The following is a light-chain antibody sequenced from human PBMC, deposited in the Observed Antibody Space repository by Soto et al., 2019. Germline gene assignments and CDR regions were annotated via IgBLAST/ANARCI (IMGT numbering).Light chain of an antibody. CDR3: QQGNNWPLT. CDR1: QSVRRN. CDR2: DAS. V-gene: IGKV3-15*01. J-gene: IGKJ4*01. Sequence: IVMTLSAATLSVSPGEGATLFCRASQSVRRNLAWYQQKPGQAPRLLIYDASTRATGVPARFSGGGSGTEFTLTISSLQSEDFAVYYCQQGNNWPLTFGGGTKVDIK.